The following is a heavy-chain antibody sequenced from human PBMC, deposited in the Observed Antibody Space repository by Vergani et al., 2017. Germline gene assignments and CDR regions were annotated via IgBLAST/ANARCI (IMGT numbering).Heavy chain of an antibody. D-gene: IGHD2-15*01. J-gene: IGHJ4*02. Sequence: QVQLVQSGAEVKKPGSSVKVSCKASGGTFSSYAISWVRQAPGQGLEWMGGIIPIFGTANYGQKFQGRASITADESTSTAYMELSSLRSEDTALYYCARSAIDLDCSGGSCYSTSFDYWGQGTLVTVSS. CDR2: IIPIFGTA. CDR3: ARSAIDLDCSGGSCYSTSFDY. CDR1: GGTFSSYA. V-gene: IGHV1-69*12.